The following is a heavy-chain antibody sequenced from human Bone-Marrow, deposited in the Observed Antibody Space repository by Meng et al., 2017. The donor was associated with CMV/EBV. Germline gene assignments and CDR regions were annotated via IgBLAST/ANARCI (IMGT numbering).Heavy chain of an antibody. Sequence: SVKVSCKASGGTFSSYAISWVRQAPGQGLEWMGGIIPIFGTANYAQKFQGRVTITTDEYTSTAYMELSSPRSEDTAVYYWASPGGCVYYYGMDVWGQGTTVTFSS. V-gene: IGHV1-69*05. CDR1: GGTFSSYA. D-gene: IGHD3-16*01. CDR3: ASPGGCVYYYGMDV. J-gene: IGHJ6*02. CDR2: IIPIFGTA.